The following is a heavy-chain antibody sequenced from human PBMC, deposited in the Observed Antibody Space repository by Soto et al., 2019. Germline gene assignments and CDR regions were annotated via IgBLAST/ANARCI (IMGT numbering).Heavy chain of an antibody. CDR2: IGGSGGNT. J-gene: IGHJ4*02. V-gene: IGHV3-23*01. CDR3: AKEIGHMRPYDS. CDR1: GFTFSSYA. Sequence: PGGSLRLSCTASGFTFSSYALSWVRQAPGRGLEWVSAIGGSGGNTYYADSVKGRFTISRDNSKNTLYLQMSGLRAEDTAFYYCAKEIGHMRPYDSWGQGTLVTVSS.